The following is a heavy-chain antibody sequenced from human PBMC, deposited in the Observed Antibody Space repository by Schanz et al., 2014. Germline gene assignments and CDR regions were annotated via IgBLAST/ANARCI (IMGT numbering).Heavy chain of an antibody. CDR3: TRDTDYHFDY. Sequence: EVQLVESGGGFVQPGGSLRLSRAASGFTFSSSWMHWVRQAPGKGLVWVSRTSHDGSFTTFADSVKGRFTISRDNARNTLYLQMNSLRAEDTAVYYCTRDTDYHFDYWGQGTLVTVSS. CDR1: GFTFSSSW. V-gene: IGHV3-74*01. CDR2: TSHDGSFT. J-gene: IGHJ4*02. D-gene: IGHD4-17*01.